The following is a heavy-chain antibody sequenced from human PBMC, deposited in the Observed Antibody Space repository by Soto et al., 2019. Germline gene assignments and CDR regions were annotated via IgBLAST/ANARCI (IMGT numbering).Heavy chain of an antibody. Sequence: GGSLRLSCAASGFTFSSYAMNWVRQAPGKGLEWVSSITGGGSTYYADSVKGRFTISRDNPKNTLYLQMNSLRAEDTAVYYCAKDLAVRGVTSFDYWGQGTLVTVSS. CDR1: GFTFSSYA. V-gene: IGHV3-23*01. CDR3: AKDLAVRGVTSFDY. CDR2: ITGGGST. D-gene: IGHD3-10*01. J-gene: IGHJ4*02.